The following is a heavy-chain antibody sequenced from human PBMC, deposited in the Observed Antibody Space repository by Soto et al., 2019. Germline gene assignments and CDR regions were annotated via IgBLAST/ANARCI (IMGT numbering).Heavy chain of an antibody. CDR3: AKDFVVVAATYIY. J-gene: IGHJ4*02. D-gene: IGHD2-15*01. CDR2: ISGSGGST. V-gene: IGHV3-23*01. CDR1: GFTFSSYA. Sequence: GGSLRLSCAASGFTFSSYAMSWVRQAPGKGLEWVSAISGSGGSTYYADTVKGRFTISRDNSKNTLYLQMNSLKAEDTAVYYCAKDFVVVAATYIYWGQGTLVTVSS.